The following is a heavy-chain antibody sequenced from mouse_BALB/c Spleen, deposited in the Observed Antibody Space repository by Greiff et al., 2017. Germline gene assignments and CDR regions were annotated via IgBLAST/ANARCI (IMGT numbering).Heavy chain of an antibody. CDR1: GYTFTSYY. CDR3: TRGGTMVTPFDY. D-gene: IGHD2-2*01. J-gene: IGHJ2*01. V-gene: IGHV1S81*02. Sequence: QVQLQQPGAELVKPGASVKLSCKASGYTFTSYYMYWVKQRPGQGLEWIGGINPSNGGTNFNEKFKSKATLTVDKSSSTAYMQLSSLTSEDSAVYYCTRGGTMVTPFDYWGQGTTLTVSS. CDR2: INPSNGGT.